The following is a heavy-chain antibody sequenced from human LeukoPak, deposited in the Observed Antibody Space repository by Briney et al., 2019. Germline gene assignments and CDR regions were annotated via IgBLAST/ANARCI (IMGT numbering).Heavy chain of an antibody. J-gene: IGHJ4*02. CDR3: AREGPRGNSQFDY. D-gene: IGHD2/OR15-2a*01. CDR1: GFTFSSYG. Sequence: GGSLRLSCAATGFTFSSYGMHWVRQAPGKGLEWVALIWYDGSNKYYADSVKGRLTISRDNSKNTLYLQMNSLRAEDTAVYYCAREGPRGNSQFDYWGQGTLVTVSS. V-gene: IGHV3-33*01. CDR2: IWYDGSNK.